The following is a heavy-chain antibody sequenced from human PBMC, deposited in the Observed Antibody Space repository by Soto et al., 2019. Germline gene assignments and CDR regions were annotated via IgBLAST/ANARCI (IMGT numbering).Heavy chain of an antibody. J-gene: IGHJ6*02. Sequence: GGSLRLSCAASGFTFSSYAMSWVRQAPGKGLEWVSAISGSGGSTYYADSVKGRFTISRDNSKNTLYLQMNSLRAEDTAVYYCAKVGVTEGYYYYGMDVWGQGTTVTVSS. D-gene: IGHD2-8*01. CDR2: ISGSGGST. CDR1: GFTFSSYA. CDR3: AKVGVTEGYYYYGMDV. V-gene: IGHV3-23*01.